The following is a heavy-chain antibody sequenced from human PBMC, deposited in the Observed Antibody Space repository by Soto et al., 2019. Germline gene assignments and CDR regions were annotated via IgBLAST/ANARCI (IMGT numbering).Heavy chain of an antibody. V-gene: IGHV3-23*01. CDR1: GFTFSSYA. J-gene: IGHJ3*02. D-gene: IGHD3-22*01. CDR3: AKDAYDSSGYYPSAFDI. CDR2: ISGSGGSK. Sequence: PGGSLRLSCAASGFTFSSYAMSWVRQAPGKGLEWVSAISGSGGSKYYADAVKGRFTISRDNSKNTLYLQMNILRAEDTAVYYCAKDAYDSSGYYPSAFDIWGQGTMVTVSS.